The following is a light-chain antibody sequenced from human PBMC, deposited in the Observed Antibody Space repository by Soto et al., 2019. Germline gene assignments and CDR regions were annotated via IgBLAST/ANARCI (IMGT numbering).Light chain of an antibody. CDR2: KAS. CDR3: QHYKSYPWT. Sequence: DIQMTQSPSTMSASVGDRVTITCRASQSIDSWLAWYQQKPGKAPKFLMYKASNLESGVPLRFSGSGSETEFTLTISRLQPDDFAVYYCQHYKSYPWTVGQGTKDELK. J-gene: IGKJ1*01. CDR1: QSIDSW. V-gene: IGKV1-5*03.